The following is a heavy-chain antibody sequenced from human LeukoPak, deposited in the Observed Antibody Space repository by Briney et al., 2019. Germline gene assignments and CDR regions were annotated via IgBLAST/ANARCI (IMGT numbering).Heavy chain of an antibody. D-gene: IGHD3-22*01. J-gene: IGHJ6*02. CDR1: GGSISSYY. CDR2: ISYSGGT. CDR3: ARGGGYSYDSSGYYPSGMDV. Sequence: PSETLSLTCTVSGGSISSYYWSWIRQPPGKGLEWIGYISYSGGTNFNPSLESRVTMSVDTPKNQFSLKLSSVTAADTAVYYCARGGGYSYDSSGYYPSGMDVWGQGTTVTVPS. V-gene: IGHV4-59*01.